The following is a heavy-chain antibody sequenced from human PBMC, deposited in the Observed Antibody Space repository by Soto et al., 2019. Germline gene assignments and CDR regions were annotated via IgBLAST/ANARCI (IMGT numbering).Heavy chain of an antibody. CDR2: ISGSGGST. J-gene: IGHJ4*02. V-gene: IGHV3-23*01. CDR3: GRGGSDSPMAPGY. D-gene: IGHD5-18*01. Sequence: PGGSLRLSCAASGFTFSSYAMSWVRQAPGKGLEWVSAISGSGGSTYYADSVKGRFTISRDNAKNTLYLQMNSLRAEDTAVFYCGRGGSDSPMAPGYWGQGTLVTVSS. CDR1: GFTFSSYA.